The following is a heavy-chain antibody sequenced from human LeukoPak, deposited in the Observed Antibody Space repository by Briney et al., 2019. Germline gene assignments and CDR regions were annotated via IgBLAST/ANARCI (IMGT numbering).Heavy chain of an antibody. D-gene: IGHD4-17*01. CDR3: ARVDGDAFDY. Sequence: ASVKVSCRGSGYTFSNHHLHWVRQAPGQGLEWMGWINPNSGGTNYAQKFQGRVTMTRDTSISTAYMELSRLRSDDTAVYYCARVDGDAFDYWGQGTLVTVSS. CDR2: INPNSGGT. V-gene: IGHV1-2*02. J-gene: IGHJ4*02. CDR1: GYTFSNHH.